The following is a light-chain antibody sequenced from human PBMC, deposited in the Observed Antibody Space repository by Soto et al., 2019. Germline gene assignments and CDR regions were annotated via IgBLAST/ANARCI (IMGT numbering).Light chain of an antibody. CDR2: DAS. V-gene: IGKV3-20*01. CDR1: QSVSSY. J-gene: IGKJ5*01. Sequence: EIEMTQSPATVSLSPGDRATLSCRASQSVSSYLAWYQQKPGQAPRLLIYDASNRATGIPDRFSGSGSGTDFTLIINRLEPEDVAIYYCQQYGGSPRITFGQGTRLEI. CDR3: QQYGGSPRIT.